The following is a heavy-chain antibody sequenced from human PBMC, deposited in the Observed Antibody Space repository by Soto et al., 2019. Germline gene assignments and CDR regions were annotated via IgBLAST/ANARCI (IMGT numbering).Heavy chain of an antibody. Sequence: GGSLRLSCAASGFTFSSYAMHWVRQAPGKGLEWVAVISCDGSNKYYADSVKGRFTISRDNSKNTLYLQMNSLRAEDTAVYYCARETLGTNYFDFWGQGTMVTVSS. V-gene: IGHV3-30*04. CDR2: ISCDGSNK. CDR3: ARETLGTNYFDF. D-gene: IGHD7-27*01. J-gene: IGHJ4*02. CDR1: GFTFSSYA.